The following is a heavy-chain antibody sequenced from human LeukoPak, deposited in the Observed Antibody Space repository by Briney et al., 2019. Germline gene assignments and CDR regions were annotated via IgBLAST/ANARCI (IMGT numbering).Heavy chain of an antibody. J-gene: IGHJ4*02. CDR3: ARGNILTGYEY. Sequence: GGSLRLSCAASGFSFDDYGLTWVRQAPGKGLEWVSGINWNGDSTDYADSVKGRFTISRENAKNSLYLQMNSLRAGDTAVYYCARGNILTGYEYWGQGTLVTVSS. CDR1: GFSFDDYG. V-gene: IGHV3-20*04. CDR2: INWNGDST. D-gene: IGHD3-9*01.